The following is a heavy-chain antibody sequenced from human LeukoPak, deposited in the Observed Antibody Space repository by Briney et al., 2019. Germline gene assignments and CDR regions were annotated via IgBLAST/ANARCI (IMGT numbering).Heavy chain of an antibody. D-gene: IGHD3-16*02. Sequence: ASVKVSCKASGYTFTSYGISWVRQAPGQGLEWMGWISAYNGNTNYAQKLQGRVTMTRDMSTSTVYMELSSLRSEDTAVYYCASIMITFGGVIAPRAPLDYWGQGTLVTVSS. V-gene: IGHV1-18*01. CDR1: GYTFTSYG. CDR3: ASIMITFGGVIAPRAPLDY. CDR2: ISAYNGNT. J-gene: IGHJ4*02.